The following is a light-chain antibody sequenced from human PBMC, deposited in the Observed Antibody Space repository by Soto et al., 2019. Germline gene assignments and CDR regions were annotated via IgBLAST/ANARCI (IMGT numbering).Light chain of an antibody. Sequence: QSVLTQPPSASGTSGQRVTISCSGSSSNIGSDYASWYQQLPGTAPKLLIYRNNQRPSGVPDRFSGSKSGTSASLAISGLRSEDEAYYYCAAWDDTLSGHVVFGGGTKLTVL. CDR1: SSNIGSDY. J-gene: IGLJ2*01. CDR3: AAWDDTLSGHVV. CDR2: RNN. V-gene: IGLV1-47*01.